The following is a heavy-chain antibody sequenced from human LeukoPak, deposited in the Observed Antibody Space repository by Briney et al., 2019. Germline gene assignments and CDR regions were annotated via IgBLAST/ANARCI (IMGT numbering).Heavy chain of an antibody. V-gene: IGHV3-21*01. CDR3: AREAVRITMIVVAPKSGMDV. D-gene: IGHD3-22*01. CDR1: GFTFSSYR. CDR2: ISSSSSYI. Sequence: PGGSLRPSCAASGFTFSSYRMNWVRQAPGKGLEWSSSISSSSSYIYYAGSVKGAFAISRYNAKSSLYLQMNSLRAEETAVYYCAREAVRITMIVVAPKSGMDVWGQGTTVTVSS. J-gene: IGHJ6*02.